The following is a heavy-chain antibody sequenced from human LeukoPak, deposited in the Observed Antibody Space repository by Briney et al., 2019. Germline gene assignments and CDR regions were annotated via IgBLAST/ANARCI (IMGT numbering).Heavy chain of an antibody. J-gene: IGHJ4*02. Sequence: ASVKVSCKASGYTFTSYGISWVRQAPGQGLEWMGWISAYNGNTNYAQKLQGRVTMTTDTSTSTAYMELRSLRSDDTAVYYCARVASYMTRPGRSDFDYWGQGTLVTVSS. V-gene: IGHV1-18*01. CDR2: ISAYNGNT. CDR1: GYTFTSYG. D-gene: IGHD1-26*01. CDR3: ARVASYMTRPGRSDFDY.